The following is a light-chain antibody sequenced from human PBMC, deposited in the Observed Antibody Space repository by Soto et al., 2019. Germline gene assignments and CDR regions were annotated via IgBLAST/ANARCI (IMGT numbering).Light chain of an antibody. J-gene: IGKJ1*01. CDR3: QQSYSIPWT. Sequence: DIQMTQSPSTLSGSVGDRVTITCRASQTISSWLAWYQQKPGKAPKLLIYKASTLKSGVPSRFSGSGSGSDFTLTISRLEPEDFATYYCQQSYSIPWTFGQGTKVDIK. V-gene: IGKV1-5*03. CDR1: QTISSW. CDR2: KAS.